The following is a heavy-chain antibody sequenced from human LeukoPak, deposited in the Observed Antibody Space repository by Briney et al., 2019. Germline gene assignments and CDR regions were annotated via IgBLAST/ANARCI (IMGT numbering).Heavy chain of an antibody. J-gene: IGHJ2*01. CDR2: ISAYNGKT. Sequence: ASVKVSCKASGYTFTSYVISWVRPAPGQGLEWMGWISAYNGKTNYAQNVQGRVTMTTDTSTYTAYMELRSLRSDDTAVYYCARSTPSDWYFDLWGRGTLVTVSS. CDR1: GYTFTSYV. CDR3: ARSTPSDWYFDL. V-gene: IGHV1-18*01.